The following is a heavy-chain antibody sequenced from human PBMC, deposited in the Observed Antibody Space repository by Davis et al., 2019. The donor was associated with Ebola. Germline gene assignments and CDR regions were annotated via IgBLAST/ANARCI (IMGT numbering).Heavy chain of an antibody. Sequence: SETLSLTCAVSGGSISSSNWWSWVRQPPGKGLEWIGEIYHSGSTNYNPSLKSRVTISVDTSKNQFSLKLSSVTAADTAVYYCARDVVATRSDYYYYYGMDVWGQGTTVTVSS. V-gene: IGHV4-4*02. D-gene: IGHD5-12*01. CDR2: IYHSGST. CDR3: ARDVVATRSDYYYYYGMDV. J-gene: IGHJ6*02. CDR1: GGSISSSNW.